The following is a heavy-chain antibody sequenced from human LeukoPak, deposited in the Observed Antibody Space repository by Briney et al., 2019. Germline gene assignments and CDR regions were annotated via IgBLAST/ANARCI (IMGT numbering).Heavy chain of an antibody. CDR1: GFTVSSNY. J-gene: IGHJ4*02. Sequence: PGGSLRLSCAASGFTVSSNYMSWVRQAPGKGLEWVSVIYSGGSTYYADSVKGRFTISRDNSKNTLYPQMNSLRAEDTAVYYCARHRYCSGGSCYVGVFDYWGQGTLVTVSS. CDR3: ARHRYCSGGSCYVGVFDY. CDR2: IYSGGST. V-gene: IGHV3-53*01. D-gene: IGHD2-15*01.